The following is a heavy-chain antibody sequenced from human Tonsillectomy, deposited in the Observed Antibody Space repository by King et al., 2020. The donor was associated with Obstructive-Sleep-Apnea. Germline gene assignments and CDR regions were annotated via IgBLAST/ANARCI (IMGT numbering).Heavy chain of an antibody. V-gene: IGHV4-39*07. J-gene: IGHJ4*02. CDR3: ASEEGVVIPGAFDY. CDR2: ISNRGNT. D-gene: IGHD2-2*01. CDR1: GGSISSSSLF. Sequence: QLQESGPGLVKPSETLSLTCNVSGGSISSSSLFWGWIRQPPGKGLEWIGSISNRGNTHYNPSLKSRVTISVDTSKQQFSLRLNSVTAADTAVYYCASEEGVVIPGAFDYWGQGTLVTVSS.